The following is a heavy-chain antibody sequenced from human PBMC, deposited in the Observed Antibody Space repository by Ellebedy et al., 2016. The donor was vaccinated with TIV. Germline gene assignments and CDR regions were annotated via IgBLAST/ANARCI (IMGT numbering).Heavy chain of an antibody. Sequence: GESLKISCAASGFTFSDHYMDWVRQAPGKGLEWVGRARNKANSYTTEYAASVKGRFTISRDDSENSLYLQMNSLKTEDTAVYYWARGGEYSGNSYQYWGQGTLVTVSS. V-gene: IGHV3-72*01. CDR3: ARGGEYSGNSYQY. D-gene: IGHD1-26*01. J-gene: IGHJ1*01. CDR2: ARNKANSYTT. CDR1: GFTFSDHY.